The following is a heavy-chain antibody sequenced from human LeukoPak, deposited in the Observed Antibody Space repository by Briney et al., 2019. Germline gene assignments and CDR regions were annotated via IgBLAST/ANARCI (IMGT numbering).Heavy chain of an antibody. Sequence: ASVKVSCKVSGYTLTELSMHWVRQAPGKGLEWMGGFDPEDGETIYAQKFQGRVTMTEDTSTDTAYMELSSLRSEDTAVYYCATDVASKSSIAAAGTGYFQHWGQGTLVTVSS. J-gene: IGHJ1*01. V-gene: IGHV1-24*01. D-gene: IGHD6-13*01. CDR1: GYTLTELS. CDR3: ATDVASKSSIAAAGTGYFQH. CDR2: FDPEDGET.